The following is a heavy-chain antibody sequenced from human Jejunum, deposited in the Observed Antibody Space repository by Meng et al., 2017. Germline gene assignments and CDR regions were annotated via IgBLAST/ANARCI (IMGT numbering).Heavy chain of an antibody. V-gene: IGHV3-21*02. Sequence: EVRVVESGGGLVNSGWSLRLSCGASGFTFSMHSMNWVRQAPGTGLEWVEHVTTSGSYIYYADSVKGRFTISKDNAANSLYLQKKSLRAEDTAVYYCARTGMGWTNNYWGQGTLVTVSS. J-gene: IGHJ4*01. CDR1: GFTFSMHS. D-gene: IGHD1-1*01. CDR2: VTTSGSYI. CDR3: ARTGMGWTNNY.